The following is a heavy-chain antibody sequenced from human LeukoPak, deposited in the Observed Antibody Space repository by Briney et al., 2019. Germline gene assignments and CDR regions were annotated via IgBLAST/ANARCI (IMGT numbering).Heavy chain of an antibody. CDR1: GFTFSNYG. J-gene: IGHJ4*02. V-gene: IGHV3-30*02. Sequence: GGSLRLSCAASGFTFSNYGMHWVRQAPGKGLEWVAFIRYDGTTKYSTDSVKGRFTISRDNSKNTLYLQMNSLRAEDTAVYYCAKAVRGDYYFDYWGQGTLVTVSS. CDR3: AKAVRGDYYFDY. CDR2: IRYDGTTK. D-gene: IGHD4-17*01.